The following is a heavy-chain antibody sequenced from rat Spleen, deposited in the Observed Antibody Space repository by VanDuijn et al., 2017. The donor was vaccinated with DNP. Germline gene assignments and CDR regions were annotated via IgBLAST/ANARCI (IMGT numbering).Heavy chain of an antibody. J-gene: IGHJ2*01. Sequence: EVQLQESGPGLVKPSQSLSLTCSVTGYSITSSYRWNWIRKFPGNKLEWMGYINSAGSTSYNPSLKSRISITRDTSKNQFFLQLNSVTTEDTATYYCASPIHTTGPYYFDYWGQGVMVTVSS. CDR2: INSAGST. CDR1: GYSITSSYR. CDR3: ASPIHTTGPYYFDY. V-gene: IGHV3-3*01. D-gene: IGHD1-9*01.